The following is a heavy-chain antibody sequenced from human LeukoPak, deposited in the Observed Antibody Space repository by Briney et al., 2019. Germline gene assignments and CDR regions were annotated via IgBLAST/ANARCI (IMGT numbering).Heavy chain of an antibody. CDR3: ARDHTYYYDSSGYWGSGAFDI. CDR1: GFTFSTYW. V-gene: IGHV3-74*01. J-gene: IGHJ6*04. Sequence: GGSLRLSCAASGFTFSTYWMHWVRQVPGKGLVWVSRISSDGANANYADSVKGRFTISRDNSKNTLYLQMNSLRAEDTAVYYCARDHTYYYDSSGYWGSGAFDIWGKGTTVTISS. D-gene: IGHD3-22*01. CDR2: ISSDGANA.